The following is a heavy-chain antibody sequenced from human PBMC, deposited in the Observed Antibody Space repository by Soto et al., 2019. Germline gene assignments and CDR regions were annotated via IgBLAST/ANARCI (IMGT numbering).Heavy chain of an antibody. Sequence: GESVTISCEPSGYSFTSYGLGWVPQMPGKGLEWMGIIYPGDSDTRYSPSFQCQVTISADKSISTAYLQWSSLKASDSAMYYCARATGGPGAFDIWGQGTMVTVS. D-gene: IGHD3-10*01. J-gene: IGHJ3*02. V-gene: IGHV5-51*01. CDR3: ARATGGPGAFDI. CDR2: IYPGDSDT. CDR1: GYSFTSYG.